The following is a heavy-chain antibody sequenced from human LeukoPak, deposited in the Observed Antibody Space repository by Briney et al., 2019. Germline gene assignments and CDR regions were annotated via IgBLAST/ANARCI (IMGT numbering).Heavy chain of an antibody. D-gene: IGHD4-17*01. J-gene: IGHJ5*02. CDR1: GVSISSSSYY. V-gene: IGHV4-39*07. Sequence: SETLSLTCTVSGVSISSSSYYWGWIRQPLGKGLEWIGTIYYSGSTYYNPSLKSRVTIAVDTSKNQFSLKLSSVTAADTAMYYCARDVGDGDYGWFDPWGQGTLVTVSS. CDR2: IYYSGST. CDR3: ARDVGDGDYGWFDP.